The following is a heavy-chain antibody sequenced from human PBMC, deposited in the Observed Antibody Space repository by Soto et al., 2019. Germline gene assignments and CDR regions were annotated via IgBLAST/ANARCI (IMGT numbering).Heavy chain of an antibody. J-gene: IGHJ4*03. CDR3: ARDMIQLWLPRGSLDY. CDR2: INPSGGST. D-gene: IGHD5-18*01. Sequence: GASVKVSCKASGYTFTSYYMHWVRQAPGQGLEWMGIINPSGGSTSYAQKFQGRVTMTRDTSTSTVYMELSSLRSEDTAVYYCARDMIQLWLPRGSLDYWGQGTTVTVSS. CDR1: GYTFTSYY. V-gene: IGHV1-46*01.